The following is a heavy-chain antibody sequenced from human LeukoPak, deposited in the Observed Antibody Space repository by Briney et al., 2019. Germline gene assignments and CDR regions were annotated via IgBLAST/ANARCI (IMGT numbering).Heavy chain of an antibody. CDR3: ARDPYSGSYYRWAFDI. CDR1: GGSISSYY. CDR2: IYYSGST. D-gene: IGHD1-26*01. Sequence: SETLSLTCTVSGGSISSYYWSWIRQPPGKGLEWIGYIYYSGSTNYNPSLKRRVTISVDTSKNQFSLKLSSVTAADTAVYYCARDPYSGSYYRWAFDIWGQGTMVTVSS. V-gene: IGHV4-59*01. J-gene: IGHJ3*02.